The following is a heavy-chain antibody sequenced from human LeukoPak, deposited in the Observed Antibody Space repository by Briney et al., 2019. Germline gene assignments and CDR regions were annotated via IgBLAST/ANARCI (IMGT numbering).Heavy chain of an antibody. D-gene: IGHD2-15*01. V-gene: IGHV4-59*08. CDR1: GGSISSYY. Sequence: SETLSLTCTVSGGSISSYYWSWIRQPPGKGLEWIGYIYYSGSTNYNPSLKSRVTISVDTSKNQFSLKLSSVTAADTAVYYCARHNCSGGSCYGDFDLWGRGTLVTVSS. CDR2: IYYSGST. CDR3: ARHNCSGGSCYGDFDL. J-gene: IGHJ2*01.